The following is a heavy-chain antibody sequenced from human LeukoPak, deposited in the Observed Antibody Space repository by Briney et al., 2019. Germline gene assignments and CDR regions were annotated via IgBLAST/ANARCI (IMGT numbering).Heavy chain of an antibody. Sequence: GASVKVSCKASGYTFTSYDINWVRQATGQGLEWMGWMNPNSGNTGYAQKFQGRVTITRNTSIRTASMELSSLRSEPTALHSCPRGLRRMNWFDPWGQGTLVTVSS. CDR3: PRGLRRMNWFDP. D-gene: IGHD2-15*01. J-gene: IGHJ5*02. CDR1: GYTFTSYD. V-gene: IGHV1-8*01. CDR2: MNPNSGNT.